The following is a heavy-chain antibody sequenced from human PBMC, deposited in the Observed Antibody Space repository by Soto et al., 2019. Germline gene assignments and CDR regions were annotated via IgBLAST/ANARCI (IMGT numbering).Heavy chain of an antibody. CDR1: GGSISSSSYY. J-gene: IGHJ6*03. V-gene: IGHV4-39*01. Sequence: SETLSLTCTVSGGSISSSSYYWGWIRQPPGKGLEWIGSIYYSGSTYYNPSLKSRVTISVDTSKNQFSLKLSSVTAADTAVYYCARTSRPYHEQLVPGDYYYYMDVWGKGTTVTVSS. D-gene: IGHD6-6*01. CDR2: IYYSGST. CDR3: ARTSRPYHEQLVPGDYYYYMDV.